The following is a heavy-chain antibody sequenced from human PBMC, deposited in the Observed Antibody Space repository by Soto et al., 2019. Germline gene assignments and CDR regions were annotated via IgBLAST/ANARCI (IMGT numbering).Heavy chain of an antibody. V-gene: IGHV3-33*01. D-gene: IGHD3-16*01. J-gene: IGHJ5*02. CDR1: GFTFSSYG. CDR2: IYDDGSTK. Sequence: QVQLVQSGGGVVQPGRSLRLSCAASGFTFSSYGMHWVRQAPGKGLEWLALIYDDGSTKNYADSVKGRFAISRDNSKNTLYLQVNSLRAEDTAMYYCGTNNGGCGWCSYEPWGQGTLVTVSS. CDR3: GTNNGGCGWCSYEP.